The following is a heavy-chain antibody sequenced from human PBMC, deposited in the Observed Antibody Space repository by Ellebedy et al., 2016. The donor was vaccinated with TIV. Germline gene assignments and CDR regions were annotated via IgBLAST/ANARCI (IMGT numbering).Heavy chain of an antibody. Sequence: GESLKISCAASGFTFSNYGMHWVRQAPGKGLEWVAVISYDGIDESYADSVKGRFIISRDNSKNTLYLQMNSLRAENTAVYYCAKDHHVVVTAIWDYWGQGTLVTVSS. D-gene: IGHD2-21*02. J-gene: IGHJ4*02. CDR2: ISYDGIDE. V-gene: IGHV3-30*18. CDR3: AKDHHVVVTAIWDY. CDR1: GFTFSNYG.